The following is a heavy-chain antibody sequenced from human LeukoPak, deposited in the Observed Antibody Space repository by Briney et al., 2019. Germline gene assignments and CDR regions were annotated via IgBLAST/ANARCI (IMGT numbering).Heavy chain of an antibody. D-gene: IGHD3-22*01. CDR1: GDLVISGYY. Sequence: SETLSLTCTVSGDLVISGYYWGWIRQPPGKGLEWIGSIHHSESTYYNPSLKSRVTISVDTSNNQFSLKLMSVTAADTAVYYCARDRHYYDRTGRLDYWAQGTLVTVSS. J-gene: IGHJ4*02. CDR3: ARDRHYYDRTGRLDY. V-gene: IGHV4-38-2*02. CDR2: IHHSEST.